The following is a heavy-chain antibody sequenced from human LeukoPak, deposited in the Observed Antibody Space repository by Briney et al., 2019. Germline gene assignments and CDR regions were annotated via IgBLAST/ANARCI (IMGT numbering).Heavy chain of an antibody. Sequence: TPGGSLRLSCAASGFAFSDYYMNWIRQAPGKGLEWVSYISSSSSTIYYADSVKGRFTISRDNSKNTLYLQMNSLRAEDTAVYYCARDYSSVRGVTYAFDIWGQGTMVTVSS. CDR1: GFAFSDYY. V-gene: IGHV3-11*04. CDR2: ISSSSSTI. D-gene: IGHD3-10*01. CDR3: ARDYSSVRGVTYAFDI. J-gene: IGHJ3*02.